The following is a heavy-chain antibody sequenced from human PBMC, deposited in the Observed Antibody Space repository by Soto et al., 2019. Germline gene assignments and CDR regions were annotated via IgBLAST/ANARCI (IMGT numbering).Heavy chain of an antibody. CDR1: SKT. V-gene: IGHV1-69*02. Sequence: SKTMSSPRQAKGQGLEWMGRIIPILGIANYAQKFQGRVTITADKSPSTADMELSSLRSEDTAVYYCARGSRVTIFGVVSSYYFDYWRQRTLVTVSS. J-gene: IGHJ4*02. D-gene: IGHD3-3*01. CDR2: IIPILGIA. CDR3: ARGSRVTIFGVVSSYYFDY.